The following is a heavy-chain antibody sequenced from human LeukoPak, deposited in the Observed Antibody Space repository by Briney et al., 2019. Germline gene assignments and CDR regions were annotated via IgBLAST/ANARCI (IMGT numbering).Heavy chain of an antibody. CDR3: ARQLGFCSSTSCYPWFAP. J-gene: IGHJ5*02. CDR2: IYYTGST. Sequence: PSETLSLTCTVSGGSISSCYWSWIRQPPGKGLEWIGYIYYTGSTNYNPSLKSRVTISVDTSKNQFSLKMSTVTAADTAVYYCARQLGFCSSTSCYPWFAPWGQGTLVTVSS. D-gene: IGHD2-2*01. V-gene: IGHV4-59*08. CDR1: GGSISSCY.